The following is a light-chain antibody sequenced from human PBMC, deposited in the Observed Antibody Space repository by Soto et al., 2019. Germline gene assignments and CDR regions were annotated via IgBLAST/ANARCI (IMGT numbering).Light chain of an antibody. Sequence: DIQMTQSPSSLSASVGDRVTITCRASQGISTYLNWYQRKPGKAPKLLIYAASSLQSGVPSRFSGSGSETEFTLTISSLQPDEFATYYCQQYNSYPLTFGGGTKVDIK. CDR3: QQYNSYPLT. V-gene: IGKV1-39*01. CDR1: QGISTY. CDR2: AAS. J-gene: IGKJ4*01.